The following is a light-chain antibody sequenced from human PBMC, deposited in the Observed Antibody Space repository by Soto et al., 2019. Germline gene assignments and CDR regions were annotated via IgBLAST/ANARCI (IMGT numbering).Light chain of an antibody. CDR3: QETHCT. CDR1: QYISNS. V-gene: IGKV1-39*01. CDR2: TAS. J-gene: IGKJ5*01. Sequence: IQRTQSPSSLSASVGDRVTITCRARQYISNSLRWFQQRQGEAPRLLISTASSLQSGVPSRFSGRGSGTDFTLTIRSLQSEDFATYYCQETHCTFGQGTRLEIK.